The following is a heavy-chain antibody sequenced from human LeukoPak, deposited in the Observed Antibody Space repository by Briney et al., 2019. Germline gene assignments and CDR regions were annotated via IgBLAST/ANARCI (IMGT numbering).Heavy chain of an antibody. CDR3: ARAAYYGPHWAY. CDR2: INHSGST. Sequence: SEILSLTCAVYGGSFSGYYWSWIRQPPGKGLEWIGEINHSGSTNYNPSLKSRVTISVDTSKNQFSLKLSSVTAADTAVYYCARAAYYGPHWAYWGQGTLVTVSS. CDR1: GGSFSGYY. J-gene: IGHJ4*02. D-gene: IGHD4-17*01. V-gene: IGHV4-34*01.